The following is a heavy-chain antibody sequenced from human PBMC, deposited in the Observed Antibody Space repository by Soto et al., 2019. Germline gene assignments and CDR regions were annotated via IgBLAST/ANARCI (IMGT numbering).Heavy chain of an antibody. CDR2: MNTNSGDT. CDR3: ARAPLVGFSEWLPVYYNWFDP. CDR1: GYTFTNYD. Sequence: QVHLVQSGAEVKRPGASVTVSCRASGYTFTNYDINWVRQATGQGLEWMGWMNTNSGDTGYAQNFQGGVTMTRNTSTSTAYMELSSLRSDDTAVYYCARAPLVGFSEWLPVYYNWFDPWGQGTLVTVSS. V-gene: IGHV1-8*01. D-gene: IGHD3-3*01. J-gene: IGHJ5*02.